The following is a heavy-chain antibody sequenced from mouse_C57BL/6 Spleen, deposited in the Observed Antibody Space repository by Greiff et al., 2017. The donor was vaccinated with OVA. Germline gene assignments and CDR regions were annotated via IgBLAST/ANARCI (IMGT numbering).Heavy chain of an antibody. CDR2: IDPSDSYT. CDR1: GYTFTSYW. D-gene: IGHD1-1*01. V-gene: IGHV1-50*01. Sequence: QVQLQQSGAELVKPGASVKLSCKASGYTFTSYWMQWVKQRPGQGLEWIGEIDPSDSYTNYNQKFKGKATLTVDTSSSTAYLQLSSLTSEDAAVYYCARHSVTAVVEEGDFDYWGQGTTLTVSS. CDR3: ARHSVTAVVEEGDFDY. J-gene: IGHJ2*01.